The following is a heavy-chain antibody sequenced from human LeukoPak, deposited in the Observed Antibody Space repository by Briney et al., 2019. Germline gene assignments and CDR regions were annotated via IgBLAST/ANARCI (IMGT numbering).Heavy chain of an antibody. CDR3: ARDRSSSWYRWFDP. V-gene: IGHV1-2*02. Sequence: ASVTVSCKASGYTFTGYYMHWVRQAPGQGLEWMGWINPNSGGTNYAQKFQGRVTMTRDTSISTAYMELSRLRSDDTAVYYCARDRSSSWYRWFDPWGQGTLVTVSS. D-gene: IGHD6-13*01. CDR2: INPNSGGT. CDR1: GYTFTGYY. J-gene: IGHJ5*02.